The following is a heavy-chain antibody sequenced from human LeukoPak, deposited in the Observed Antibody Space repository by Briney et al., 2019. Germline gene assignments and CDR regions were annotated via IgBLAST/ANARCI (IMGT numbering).Heavy chain of an antibody. CDR1: GFNFGDHA. V-gene: IGHV3-48*03. CDR2: ISSSGSTI. J-gene: IGHJ4*02. CDR3: ARGFTSGSSNLDY. Sequence: PGGSLRLSCTTSGFNFGDHALTWVRQAPGKGLEWVSYISSSGSTIYYADSVKGRFTISRDNAKNSLYLQMNSLRAEDTAVYYCARGFTSGSSNLDYWGQGTLVTVSS. D-gene: IGHD1-26*01.